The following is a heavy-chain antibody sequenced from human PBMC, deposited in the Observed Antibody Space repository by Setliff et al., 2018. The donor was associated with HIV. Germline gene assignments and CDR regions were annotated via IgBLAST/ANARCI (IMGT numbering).Heavy chain of an antibody. V-gene: IGHV3-48*04. J-gene: IGHJ6*03. CDR2: ISSSGSTI. D-gene: IGHD3-10*01. CDR3: ATSMVRGVITYYYYMDV. CDR1: GFTFSSYS. Sequence: GGSLRLSCAASGFTFSSYSMNWVRQAPGKGLEWVSSISSSGSTIYYADSVKGRFTIARDNAKNSLYLQMNSLRAEDTAVYYCATSMVRGVITYYYYMDVWGKGTTVTVSS.